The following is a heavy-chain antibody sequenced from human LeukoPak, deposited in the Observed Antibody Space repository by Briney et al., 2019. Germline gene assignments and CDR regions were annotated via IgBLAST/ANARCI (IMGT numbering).Heavy chain of an antibody. Sequence: SETLSLTCTVSGGSISSYYWSWIRQPPGKGLEWIGYIYYSGSTNYNPSLKSRVTISVDTSKNQFSLKLSSVTAADTAVYYCARRGDFWSGYYGDAFDIWGQGTMVTVSS. D-gene: IGHD3-3*01. CDR3: ARRGDFWSGYYGDAFDI. CDR1: GGSISSYY. V-gene: IGHV4-59*01. J-gene: IGHJ3*02. CDR2: IYYSGST.